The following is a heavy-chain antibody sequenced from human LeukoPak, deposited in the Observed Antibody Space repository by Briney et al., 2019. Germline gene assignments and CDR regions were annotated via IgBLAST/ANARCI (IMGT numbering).Heavy chain of an antibody. J-gene: IGHJ6*03. CDR2: INGGVYTT. CDR3: TKELHVAVAVADYYYFYMDV. CDR1: GFAFRSFA. D-gene: IGHD6-19*01. V-gene: IGHV3-23*01. Sequence: GGSLRLSCAASGFAFRSFAMGWVRQTPGRRVERRCTINGGVYTTFYADSLNGPFTISRDSSKNTLYLPMDGLRPDDTAIYYCTKELHVAVAVADYYYFYMDVWGRGSAVSVSS.